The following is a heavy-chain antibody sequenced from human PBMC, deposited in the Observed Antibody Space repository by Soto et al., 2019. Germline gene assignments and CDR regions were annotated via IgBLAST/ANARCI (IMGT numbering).Heavy chain of an antibody. CDR2: ISGSGGST. CDR3: AYSSTPSDY. V-gene: IGHV3-23*01. CDR1: GFTFSSYA. D-gene: IGHD6-13*01. Sequence: EVQLLESGGGLVQPGGSLSLSCAASGFTFSSYAMSWVRQAPGKGLEWVSAISGSGGSTYYADSVKGRVTMSRDNSKNTLYLQMNTLRADDTAVYYCAYSSTPSDYWGQGTLVTVSS. J-gene: IGHJ4*02.